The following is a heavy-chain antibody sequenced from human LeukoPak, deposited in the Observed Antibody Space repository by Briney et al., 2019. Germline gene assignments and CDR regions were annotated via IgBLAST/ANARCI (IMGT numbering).Heavy chain of an antibody. CDR3: ARDRSSSWYYFDY. Sequence: ASVKVSCEASGYTFTSYAISWVRQAPGQGLEWMGWISAYNGDTKYAQKLQGRVTMTTDTSTSTAYVELRSLRSDDTAVYYCARDRSSSWYYFDYWGQGTLVTVSS. CDR2: ISAYNGDT. J-gene: IGHJ4*02. V-gene: IGHV1-18*01. CDR1: GYTFTSYA. D-gene: IGHD6-13*01.